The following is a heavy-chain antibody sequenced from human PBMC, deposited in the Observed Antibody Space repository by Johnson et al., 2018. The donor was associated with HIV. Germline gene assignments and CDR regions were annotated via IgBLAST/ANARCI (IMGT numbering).Heavy chain of an antibody. Sequence: VQLVESGGGLVQPGGSLRLSCVASGFIFSDHYMDWVRQAPGKGLEWVVRTRNKANSYTTDYAASVKGRFTIASDDSKHSLYLQMNSLKTEDTAVYYCTRVSLPPSYAFDFWGQGTMVTVSS. CDR1: GFIFSDHY. CDR3: TRVSLPPSYAFDF. V-gene: IGHV3-72*01. CDR2: TRNKANSYTT. J-gene: IGHJ3*01.